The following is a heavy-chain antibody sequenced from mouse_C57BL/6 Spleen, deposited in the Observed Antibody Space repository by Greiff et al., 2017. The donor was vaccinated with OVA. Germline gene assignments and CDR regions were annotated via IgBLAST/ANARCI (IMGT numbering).Heavy chain of an antibody. D-gene: IGHD3-1*01. J-gene: IGHJ3*01. CDR3: ARGGSPAWFAY. V-gene: IGHV1-18*01. Sequence: VQLQQSGPELVKPGASVKIPCKASGYTFTDYNMDWVKQSHGKSLEWIGDINPNNGGTNYNQKFKGKATLTVDKSSSTAYMELRSLTSEDTAVYFCARGGSPAWFAYWGQGTLVTVSA. CDR1: GYTFTDYN. CDR2: INPNNGGT.